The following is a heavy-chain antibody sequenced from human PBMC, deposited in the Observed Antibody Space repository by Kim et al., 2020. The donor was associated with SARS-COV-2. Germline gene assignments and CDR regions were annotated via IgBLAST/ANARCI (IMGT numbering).Heavy chain of an antibody. CDR3: ARRQFTSGWYYFDY. Sequence: GDSVKARSTISRDNATNTLYLQMNSLRAEDTAVYYCARRQFTSGWYYFDYWGQGTLVTVSS. D-gene: IGHD6-19*01. J-gene: IGHJ4*02. V-gene: IGHV3-74*01.